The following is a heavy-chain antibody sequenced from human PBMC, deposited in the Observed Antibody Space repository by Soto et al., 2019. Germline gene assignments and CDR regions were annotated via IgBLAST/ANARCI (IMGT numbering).Heavy chain of an antibody. CDR2: IIPILGIA. CDR1: GGTFSSYT. V-gene: IGHV1-69*02. Sequence: SVKVSCKASGGTFSSYTISWVRQAPGQGLEWMGRIIPILGIANYARKFQGRVTITADKSTSTAYMELSSLRSEDTAVYYCAKNPTNIPAAMGPPLYFAYWGPGTLVTVSS. CDR3: AKNPTNIPAAMGPPLYFAY. J-gene: IGHJ4*02. D-gene: IGHD2-2*01.